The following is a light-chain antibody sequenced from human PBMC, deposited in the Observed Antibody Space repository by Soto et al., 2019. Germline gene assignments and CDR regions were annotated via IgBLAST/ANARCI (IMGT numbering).Light chain of an antibody. Sequence: DIQMTQSPSSVSASVGDRVTITCRASQSISTWLAWYQQKPGTVPKLLIYAASNLQYGVPSRFSGSGAGTEFTLTISSLQPEDFGTYYCQQGNSYPITFGQGTRLEIK. CDR3: QQGNSYPIT. CDR2: AAS. V-gene: IGKV1-12*01. J-gene: IGKJ5*01. CDR1: QSISTW.